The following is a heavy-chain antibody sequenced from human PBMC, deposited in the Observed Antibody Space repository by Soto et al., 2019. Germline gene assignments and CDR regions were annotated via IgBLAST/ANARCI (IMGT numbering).Heavy chain of an antibody. CDR2: VSAGGDMT. J-gene: IGHJ6*02. CDR3: ARGDRGGSGSPASYYYSGLDV. V-gene: IGHV3-23*01. D-gene: IGHD3-10*01. CDR1: GFTFNSYA. Sequence: VQVLESGGDLVQPGGSLRLSCAASGFTFNSYAMSWVRQAPGKGLEWVSSVSAGGDMTYYSDSVKGRFTISRDNSSNALFLQMNSLRIEDTALYYCARGDRGGSGSPASYYYSGLDVWGQGTTVTVS.